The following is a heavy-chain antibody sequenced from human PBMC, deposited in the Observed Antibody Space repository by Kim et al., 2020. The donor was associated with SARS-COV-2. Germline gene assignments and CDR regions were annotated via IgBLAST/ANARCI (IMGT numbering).Heavy chain of an antibody. D-gene: IGHD1-26*01. CDR3: ASIEGRGGGNYYGMDV. V-gene: IGHV1-8*01. J-gene: IGHJ6*02. Sequence: KFQGRVTMTRNTSISTAYMELSSLRSEDTAVYYCASIEGRGGGNYYGMDVWGQGTTVTVSS.